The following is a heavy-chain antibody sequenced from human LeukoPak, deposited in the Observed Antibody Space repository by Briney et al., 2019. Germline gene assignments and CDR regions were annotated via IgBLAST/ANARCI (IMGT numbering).Heavy chain of an antibody. V-gene: IGHV3-74*01. CDR1: GFTFSSYF. Sequence: GGSLRLSCAASGFTFSSYFMHWVRQVPGKGLVLISRINSDGSTTTYADSVKGRFTISRDNAKNTLYLQMNSLRAEDTAVYYCARDPGYCFNGVCPDDAFDIWGQGTMVTVSS. J-gene: IGHJ3*02. D-gene: IGHD2-8*01. CDR2: INSDGSTT. CDR3: ARDPGYCFNGVCPDDAFDI.